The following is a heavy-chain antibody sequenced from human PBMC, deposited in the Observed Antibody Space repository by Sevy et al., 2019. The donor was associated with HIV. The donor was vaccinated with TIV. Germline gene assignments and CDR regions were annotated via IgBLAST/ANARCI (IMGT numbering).Heavy chain of an antibody. CDR3: ARAYAHYGDSIGFYYGMDV. V-gene: IGHV3-74*01. Sequence: GGSLRLSCAASGFTFSSYWMHWVRQAPGKGLLWVSLISGDGGSANYADSVKGRFIISRDNAKNTLYLQMNSLRAEDTAMYYCARAYAHYGDSIGFYYGMDVWGQGITVTVSS. J-gene: IGHJ6*02. CDR1: GFTFSSYW. CDR2: ISGDGGSA. D-gene: IGHD4-17*01.